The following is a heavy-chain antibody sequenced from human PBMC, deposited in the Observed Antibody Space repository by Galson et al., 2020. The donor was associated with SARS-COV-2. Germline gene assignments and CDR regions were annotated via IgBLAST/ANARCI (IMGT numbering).Heavy chain of an antibody. V-gene: IGHV4-38-2*01. CDR3: ARHGADILSGYAQDYFNY. CDR2: IFQSGST. D-gene: IGHD3-9*01. CDR1: HSSISSGHY. Sequence: SETLSLTCAVSHSSISSGHYWGWIRQPPGKGLEWIGSIFQSGSTYYNPSLKSRVTISIDPSKNQFSLKLSSVTAGDTAMYYCARHGADILSGYAQDYFNYWGQGSLVTVSS. J-gene: IGHJ4*02.